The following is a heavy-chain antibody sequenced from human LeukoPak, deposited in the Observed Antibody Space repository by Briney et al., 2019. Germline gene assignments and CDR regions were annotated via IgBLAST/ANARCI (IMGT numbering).Heavy chain of an antibody. J-gene: IGHJ3*02. CDR2: ISSSSSYI. CDR1: GFTFSSYS. D-gene: IGHD2-21*02. CDR3: ARIYCGGDCYPSAYAFDI. Sequence: GGSLRLSCAASGFTFSSYSMNWVRQAPGKGLEWVSSISSSSSYIYYADSVKGRFTISRDNAKNSLYLQVNSLRAEDTAVYYCARIYCGGDCYPSAYAFDIWGQGTMVTVSS. V-gene: IGHV3-21*01.